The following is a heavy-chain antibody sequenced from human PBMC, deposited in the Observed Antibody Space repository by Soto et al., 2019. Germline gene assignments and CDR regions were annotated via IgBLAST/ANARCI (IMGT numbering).Heavy chain of an antibody. CDR3: GRDWEWEPKVDCFDP. D-gene: IGHD1-1*01. CDR2: IGTHDGDT. Sequence: QVQLVQSGGEVKKPGASVKVSCKTSGYTFSSYGVSWVRQPPGQGLEWMGWIGTHDGDTNYAEKFQGRVPLTSDTSTSTVYMELRSLRSDDTAVYYCGRDWEWEPKVDCFDPWGQGTLVIVSS. J-gene: IGHJ5*02. CDR1: GYTFSSYG. V-gene: IGHV1-18*04.